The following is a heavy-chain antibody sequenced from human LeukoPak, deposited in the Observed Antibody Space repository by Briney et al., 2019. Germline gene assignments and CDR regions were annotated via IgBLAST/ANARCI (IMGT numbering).Heavy chain of an antibody. V-gene: IGHV3-23*01. D-gene: IGHD1-1*01. CDR1: GFTFSSYA. CDR2: ISGSGGST. CDR3: ASTTGTTTSRALDI. Sequence: PGGSLRLSCAASGFTFSSYAMSWVRQAPGKGLEWVSAISGSGGSTNYADSVKGRFTISRDNSKNTLYLQMNSLRAEDTAVYYCASTTGTTTSRALDIWGQGTMVTVSS. J-gene: IGHJ3*02.